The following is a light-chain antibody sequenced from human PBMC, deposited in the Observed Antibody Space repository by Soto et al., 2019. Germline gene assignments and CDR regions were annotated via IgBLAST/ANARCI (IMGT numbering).Light chain of an antibody. Sequence: QSVLTQPPSVSAAPGQKVTISCSGSSSNIGKNYVSWYQQLPGAAPKLLIYNNDKRPSGIPDRCAGSKSGTSATLGITGLQTGDEADYYCGTWDGSLSAGVFGGGTKLTVL. CDR1: SSNIGKNY. CDR2: NND. CDR3: GTWDGSLSAGV. J-gene: IGLJ2*01. V-gene: IGLV1-51*01.